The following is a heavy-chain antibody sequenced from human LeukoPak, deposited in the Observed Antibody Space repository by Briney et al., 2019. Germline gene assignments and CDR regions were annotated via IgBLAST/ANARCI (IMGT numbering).Heavy chain of an antibody. CDR3: ARRYGPGSSGTFDY. CDR1: GFTFSSYA. CDR2: ISYDGSNK. V-gene: IGHV3-30*04. Sequence: PGRSLRLSCAASGFTFSSYAMHWVRQAPGKGLEWVAVISYDGSNKYYADSVKGRFTISRDNAKNSLYLQMNSLRAEDTAVYYCARRYGPGSSGTFDYWGQGTLVTVSS. J-gene: IGHJ4*02. D-gene: IGHD3-10*01.